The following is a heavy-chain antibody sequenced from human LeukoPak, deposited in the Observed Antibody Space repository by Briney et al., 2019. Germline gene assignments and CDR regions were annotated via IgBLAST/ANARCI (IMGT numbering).Heavy chain of an antibody. CDR3: AKNAKTGSGWYPDY. Sequence: VASVKVSCKASGYTFTSYGISWVRQAPGQGLEWMGWISAYNGNTNYAQKLQGRVTMTTDTSTSTAYMELRSLRSDDTAVYYCAKNAKTGSGWYPDYWGQGTLVTVSS. CDR2: ISAYNGNT. CDR1: GYTFTSYG. V-gene: IGHV1-18*01. D-gene: IGHD6-19*01. J-gene: IGHJ4*02.